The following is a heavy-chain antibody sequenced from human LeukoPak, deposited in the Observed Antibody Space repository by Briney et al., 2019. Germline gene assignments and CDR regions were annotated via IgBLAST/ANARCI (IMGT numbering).Heavy chain of an antibody. V-gene: IGHV4-30-2*01. Sequence: PSETLSLTCAVSGGSISSGGYSWSWIRQPPGKGLEWIGYIYHSGSTYYNPSLKSRVTISVDRSKNQFSLKLSSVTAADTAVYYCARTTRGSGEFDYWGQGTLVTVSS. D-gene: IGHD3-10*01. CDR2: IYHSGST. CDR1: GGSISSGGYS. CDR3: ARTTRGSGEFDY. J-gene: IGHJ4*02.